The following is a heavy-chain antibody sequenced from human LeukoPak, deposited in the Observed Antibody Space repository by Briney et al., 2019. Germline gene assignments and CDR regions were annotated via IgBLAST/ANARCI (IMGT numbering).Heavy chain of an antibody. V-gene: IGHV4-34*01. CDR3: ARRDGYSRRFDAFDI. J-gene: IGHJ3*02. CDR1: GGSFSGYY. Sequence: PSETLSLTCAVYGGSFSGYYWSWIRQPPGKGLEWIGEINHSGSTNYNPSLKSRVTISVDTSKNQFSLKLSSVTAADTAVYYCARRDGYSRRFDAFDIWGQGTMVTVSS. CDR2: INHSGST. D-gene: IGHD6-13*01.